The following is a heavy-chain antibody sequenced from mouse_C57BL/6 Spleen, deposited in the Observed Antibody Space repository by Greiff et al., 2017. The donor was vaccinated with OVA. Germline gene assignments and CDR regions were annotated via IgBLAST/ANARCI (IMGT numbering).Heavy chain of an antibody. D-gene: IGHD2-4*01. V-gene: IGHV1-61*01. CDR2: IYPSDSET. Sequence: VQLQQSGAELVRPGSSVKLSCKASGYTFTSYWMDWVKQRPGQGLEWIGNIYPSDSETHYNQKFKDKATLTVDKSSSTAYMQLSSLTSEDSAVYYCARGYYDYDGSFDYWGQGTTLTVSS. J-gene: IGHJ2*01. CDR1: GYTFTSYW. CDR3: ARGYYDYDGSFDY.